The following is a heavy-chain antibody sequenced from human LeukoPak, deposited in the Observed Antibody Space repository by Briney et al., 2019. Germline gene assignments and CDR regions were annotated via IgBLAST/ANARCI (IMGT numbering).Heavy chain of an antibody. J-gene: IGHJ5*02. Sequence: ASVKVSCKASGYSFTDYFIHWVRQAPGHGREWMGWFNPNSGGAKYAQRFQGRVTMTRDTSISAAYMELDRLRYDDTAIYYCTKVGFNAWGQGTLVTVSS. V-gene: IGHV1-2*02. CDR3: TKVGFNA. CDR1: GYSFTDYF. CDR2: FNPNSGGA.